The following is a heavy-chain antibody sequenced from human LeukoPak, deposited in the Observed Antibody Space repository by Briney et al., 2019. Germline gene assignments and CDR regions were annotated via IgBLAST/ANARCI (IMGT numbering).Heavy chain of an antibody. CDR1: GFTVSSNY. D-gene: IGHD3-3*01. CDR3: ARFLVGDY. V-gene: IGHV3-66*01. Sequence: GGSLRLSCAASGFTVSSNYMSWVRQAPGKGLEWVSVLYSGGSTYYADSVKGRFTISRDKSKNPLYLQRNSLRAEDTAVYYCARFLVGDYWGQGTLVTVSS. J-gene: IGHJ4*02. CDR2: LYSGGST.